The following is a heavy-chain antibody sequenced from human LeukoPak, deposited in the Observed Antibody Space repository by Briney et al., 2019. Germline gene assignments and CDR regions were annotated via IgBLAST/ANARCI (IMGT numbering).Heavy chain of an antibody. J-gene: IGHJ4*02. CDR3: ARLSCKGLRYFPI. CDR1: GYSISSGYY. V-gene: IGHV4-38-2*01. Sequence: SETLSLTRAASGYSISSGYYWGWIRQPPGQGLDWLGSIYYSGSTYYNPSLKSRVTISVDTSRNQFSLKLSSVTAADTAVYYCARLSCKGLRYFPIWGQGTLVTVSS. CDR2: IYYSGST. D-gene: IGHD3-9*01.